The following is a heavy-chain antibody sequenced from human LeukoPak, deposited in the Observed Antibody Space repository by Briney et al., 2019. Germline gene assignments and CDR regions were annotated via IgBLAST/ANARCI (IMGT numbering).Heavy chain of an antibody. D-gene: IGHD3-16*01. CDR3: VRGPRYYDDSGFHYGVFDI. Sequence: PGGPLRLSCAASELTVTSNYMSWVRQAPGKGLQWVSVIYPGGDIYYADSVKGRFIISRDTSKNTLSLQMNSLTAGDTAVYYCVRGPRYYDDSGFHYGVFDIWGQGTVVTVSS. CDR1: ELTVTSNY. V-gene: IGHV3-53*01. J-gene: IGHJ3*02. CDR2: IYPGGDI.